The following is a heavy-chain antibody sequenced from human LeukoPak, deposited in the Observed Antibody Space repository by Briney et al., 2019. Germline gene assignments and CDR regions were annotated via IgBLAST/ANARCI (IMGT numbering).Heavy chain of an antibody. V-gene: IGHV4-39*07. CDR3: ARGDSSGYYDY. CDR2: IYYSGST. CDR1: GGSISSSSYY. Sequence: SETLSLTCTVSGGSISSSSYYWGWIRQPPGKGLERIGSIYYSGSTYNNPSLKSRVTISVDTSKNQYSLKLSSVTAADTAVYYCARGDSSGYYDYWGQGTLVTVSS. D-gene: IGHD3-22*01. J-gene: IGHJ4*02.